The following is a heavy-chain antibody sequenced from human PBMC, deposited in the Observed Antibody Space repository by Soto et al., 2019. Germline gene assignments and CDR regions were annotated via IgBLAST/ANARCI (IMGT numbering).Heavy chain of an antibody. CDR2: ISWNSGSI. V-gene: IGHV3-9*01. D-gene: IGHD3-3*01. CDR1: GFTFDDYA. Sequence: PGGSLRLSCAASGFTFDDYAMHWVRQAPGKGLEWVSGISWNSGSIGYADSVKGRFTISRDNAKNSLYLQMNSLRAEDTALYYCAKAGSSDFWSGYAHMDVWGKGTTVTVSS. CDR3: AKAGSSDFWSGYAHMDV. J-gene: IGHJ6*03.